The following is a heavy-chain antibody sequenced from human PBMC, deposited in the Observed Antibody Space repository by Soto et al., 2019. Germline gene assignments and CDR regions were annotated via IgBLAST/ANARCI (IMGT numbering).Heavy chain of an antibody. V-gene: IGHV4-59*08. D-gene: IGHD3-3*01. J-gene: IGHJ5*02. CDR1: GGSISSYY. Sequence: PEETLSFTCTVSGGSISSYYWCWIRQPPGKGLEWIGYIYYSGSTNYNPSLKSRVTISVDTSKNQFSLKLSSVTAADTAVYYCARGPSITIFGVVKRDHWFDPWGQGTLVTVSS. CDR3: ARGPSITIFGVVKRDHWFDP. CDR2: IYYSGST.